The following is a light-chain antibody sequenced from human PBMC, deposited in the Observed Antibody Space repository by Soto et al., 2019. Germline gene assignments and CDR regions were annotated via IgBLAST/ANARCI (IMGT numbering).Light chain of an antibody. V-gene: IGLV1-44*01. CDR3: AAWYDSLNGYV. CDR1: SSNIGTNA. J-gene: IGLJ1*01. CDR2: NNN. Sequence: QSVLTQPPSASGTPGQRVTISCSGGSSNIGTNAVNWYQQLPGTAPKLLIYNNNQRPSGVPGRFSGSKSGTSASLAISGLQSEDEADYYCAAWYDSLNGYVFGTGTQLTVL.